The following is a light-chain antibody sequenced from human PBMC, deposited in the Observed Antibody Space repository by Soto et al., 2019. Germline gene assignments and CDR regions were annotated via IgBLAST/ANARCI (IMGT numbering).Light chain of an antibody. CDR3: QAWDRSIVV. Sequence: SYELTQPSSVSVSPGQTASITCSGDKLGDKYACWYQQKPGQSPVLVIYQDKKRPSGIPERFSGSNSGNTATLTISGTQAMDEADYYCQAWDRSIVVFGGGTKLTVL. CDR2: QDK. J-gene: IGLJ2*01. CDR1: KLGDKY. V-gene: IGLV3-1*01.